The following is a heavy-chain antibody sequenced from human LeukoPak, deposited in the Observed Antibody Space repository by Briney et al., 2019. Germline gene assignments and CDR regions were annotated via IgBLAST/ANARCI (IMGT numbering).Heavy chain of an antibody. CDR1: GGTFSSYA. V-gene: IGHV1-69*13. CDR2: IIPIFGTA. Sequence: ASVKVSCTASGGTFSSYAISWVRQAPGQGLEWMGGIIPIFGTANYAQKFQGRVTITADESTSTAYMELSSLRSEDTAVYYCARDAWNYYDTPRGGMDVWGQGTTVTVSS. CDR3: ARDAWNYYDTPRGGMDV. D-gene: IGHD3-22*01. J-gene: IGHJ6*02.